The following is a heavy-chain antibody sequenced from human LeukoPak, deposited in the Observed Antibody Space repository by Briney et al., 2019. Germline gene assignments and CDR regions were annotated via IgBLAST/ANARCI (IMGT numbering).Heavy chain of an antibody. CDR2: IYSRGST. Sequence: GGSLRLSCAASGFTVSSNYMSWVRQAPGKGLEWVSVIYSRGSTYYADSVKGRFTISRDNSKNTLYLQMNSLRDEDTALYYCARGGPEDAFDIWGQGTTVIVSS. CDR1: GFTVSSNY. V-gene: IGHV3-66*01. D-gene: IGHD1-14*01. J-gene: IGHJ3*02. CDR3: ARGGPEDAFDI.